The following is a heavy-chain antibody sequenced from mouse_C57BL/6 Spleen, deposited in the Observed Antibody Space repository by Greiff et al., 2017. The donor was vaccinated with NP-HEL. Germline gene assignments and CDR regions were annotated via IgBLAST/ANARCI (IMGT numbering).Heavy chain of an antibody. D-gene: IGHD3-1*01. CDR1: GFTFSSYA. J-gene: IGHJ4*01. CDR2: ISSGGDYI. V-gene: IGHV5-9-1*02. CDR3: TRDLGRGYAMDY. Sequence: EVKVEESGEGLVKPGGSLKLSCAASGFTFSSYAMSWVRQTPEKRLEWVAYISSGGDYIYYADTVKGRFTISRDNARNTLYLQMSSLKSEDTAMYYCTRDLGRGYAMDYWGQGTSVTVSS.